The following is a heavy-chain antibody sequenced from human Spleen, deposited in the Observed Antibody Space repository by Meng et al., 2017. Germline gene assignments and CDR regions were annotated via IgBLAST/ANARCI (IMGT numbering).Heavy chain of an antibody. CDR3: ARGPTTMAHDFDY. CDR2: INHSGST. V-gene: IGHV4-34*01. J-gene: IGHJ4*02. CDR1: GGSFSYYS. D-gene: IGHD4-11*01. Sequence: VLRQHGGASLLKPSETLSLTFFVSGGSFSYYSWSWIRQPPGKGLEWIGEINHSGSTNYNPSLESRATISVDTSQNNLSLKLSSVTAADSAVYYCARGPTTMAHDFDYWGQGTLVTVSS.